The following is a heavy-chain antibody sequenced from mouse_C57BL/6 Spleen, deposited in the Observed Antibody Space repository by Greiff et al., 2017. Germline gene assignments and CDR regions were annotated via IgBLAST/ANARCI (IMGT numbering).Heavy chain of an antibody. J-gene: IGHJ2*01. CDR1: GFTFSDYG. CDR2: ISSGSSTI. CDR3: ARDSTVYYFDY. V-gene: IGHV5-17*01. Sequence: EVMLVESGGGLVKPGGSLKLSCAASGFTFSDYGMHWVRQAPEKGLEWVAYISSGSSTIYYADTVKGRFTISRDNAKNTRFLQMTSLRSEDTAMYYCARDSTVYYFDYWGQGTTLTVSS.